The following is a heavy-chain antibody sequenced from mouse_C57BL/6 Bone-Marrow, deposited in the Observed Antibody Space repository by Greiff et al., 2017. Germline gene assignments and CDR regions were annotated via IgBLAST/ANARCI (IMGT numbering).Heavy chain of an antibody. J-gene: IGHJ2*01. CDR3: ASWDGFDY. D-gene: IGHD4-1*01. CDR1: GYTFTSYW. V-gene: IGHV1-55*01. Sequence: VQLQQPGAELVKPGASVKMSCKASGYTFTSYWITWVKQRPGQGLEWIGDIYPGSGSTNYNEKFKSKATLTVDTPSSTAYMQLSSLTSEDSAVYYCASWDGFDYWGQGTTLTVSS. CDR2: IYPGSGST.